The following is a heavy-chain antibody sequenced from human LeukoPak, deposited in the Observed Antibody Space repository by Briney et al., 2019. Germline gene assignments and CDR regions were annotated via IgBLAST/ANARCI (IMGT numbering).Heavy chain of an antibody. CDR3: AREGYYGGNYGY. Sequence: PSQTLSLTCTVSGGSISSGDYYWSWLPQPPGKVLEWIGYIYYSGSTYYNPALKRLVTISVDTSKNQFSLKLSSVTAADTAVYYCAREGYYGGNYGYWGQGTLVTVSS. CDR1: GGSISSGDYY. J-gene: IGHJ4*02. D-gene: IGHD4-23*01. V-gene: IGHV4-30-4*08. CDR2: IYYSGST.